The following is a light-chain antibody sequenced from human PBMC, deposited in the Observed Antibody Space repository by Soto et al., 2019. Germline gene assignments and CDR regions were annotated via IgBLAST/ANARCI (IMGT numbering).Light chain of an antibody. CDR2: GDT. CDR1: SSNIGANYD. CDR3: QSFDSSLSGWV. V-gene: IGLV1-40*01. J-gene: IGLJ2*01. Sequence: QSVLTQPPSVSGAPGQRVTISCTGTSSNIGANYDVHWYQHLPGTAPKLLIYGDTRRPSGVPDRFAGSKSVTSASLAITGLQAKDEDDYYCQSFDSSLSGWVFGGGTQLTVL.